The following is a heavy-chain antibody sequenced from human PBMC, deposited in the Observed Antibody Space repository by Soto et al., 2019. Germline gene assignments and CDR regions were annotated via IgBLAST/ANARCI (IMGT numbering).Heavy chain of an antibody. CDR1: GGSISVYY. CDR3: ARGVGSSPPRY. CDR2: IYASGSP. D-gene: IGHD1-26*01. Sequence: SEILSLTCTISGGSISVYYWSWIRQSPGQALEWIGYIYASGSPYYNPSLRSRVLISADTSKNQVSLELTSATAADTAVYFCARGVGSSPPRYWGRGTLVTVSS. J-gene: IGHJ4*02. V-gene: IGHV4-59*01.